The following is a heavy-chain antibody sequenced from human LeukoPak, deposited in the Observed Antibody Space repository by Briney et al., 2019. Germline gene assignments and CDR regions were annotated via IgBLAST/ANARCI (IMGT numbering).Heavy chain of an antibody. CDR2: IYHSGST. J-gene: IGHJ4*02. CDR1: GGSISSSNW. Sequence: SGTLSLTCAVSGGSISSSNWWSWVRQPPGKGLEWIGEIYHSGSTNYNPSLKSRVTMSVDTSKNQFSLKLTSVTAADTAVYYCARAGGYGLIDYWGQGTMVTVSS. D-gene: IGHD5-18*01. CDR3: ARAGGYGLIDY. V-gene: IGHV4-4*02.